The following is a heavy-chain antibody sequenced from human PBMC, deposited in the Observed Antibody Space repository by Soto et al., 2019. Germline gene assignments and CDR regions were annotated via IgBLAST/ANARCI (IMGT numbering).Heavy chain of an antibody. V-gene: IGHV2-5*02. Sequence: GPTLVNPTQALTLTCTFSGFSLRTTVVGVGWIRQPPGKALEWLALLYWDDDNRYNPSLKSRLTLTKDTSKSQVVLTLTNVDPADTATYYCAHNPPQDSGAFDIWGQGTMVTVSS. D-gene: IGHD6-19*01. J-gene: IGHJ3*02. CDR3: AHNPPQDSGAFDI. CDR1: GFSLRTTVVG. CDR2: LYWDDDN.